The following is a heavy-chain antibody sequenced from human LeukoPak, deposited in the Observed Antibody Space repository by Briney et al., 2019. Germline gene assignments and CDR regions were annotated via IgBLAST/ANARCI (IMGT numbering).Heavy chain of an antibody. CDR2: IYYSGST. D-gene: IGHD6-13*01. J-gene: IGHJ4*02. V-gene: IGHV4-59*01. CDR3: AKGSSNWRDYYYFDY. CDR1: GGSISSYY. Sequence: SETLSLTCTVSGGSISSYYWSWTRQPPGKGLEWIGYIYYSGSTNYNPSLKSRVTISVDTSKNQFSLKLSSVTAADTAVYYCAKGSSNWRDYYYFDYWGQGTLVTVSS.